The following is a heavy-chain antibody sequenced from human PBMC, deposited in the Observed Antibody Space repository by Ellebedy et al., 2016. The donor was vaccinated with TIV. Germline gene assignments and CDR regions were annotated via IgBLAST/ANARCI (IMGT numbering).Heavy chain of an antibody. J-gene: IGHJ4*02. CDR2: IYSSGIT. CDR3: SRVDLGLAFHY. V-gene: IGHV3-53*01. CDR1: GFTVSANY. D-gene: IGHD3/OR15-3a*01. Sequence: GESLKISCAVSGFTVSANYMSWVRQAPGKGLEWVSIIYSSGITYYPDSVKGRFTISRDNSKNTVSLQMNSLRAEDTAVYYSSRVDLGLAFHYWGRGTLVTVSS.